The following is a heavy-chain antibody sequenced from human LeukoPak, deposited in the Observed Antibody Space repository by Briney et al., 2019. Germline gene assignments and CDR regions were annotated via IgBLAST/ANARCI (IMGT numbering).Heavy chain of an antibody. D-gene: IGHD1-26*01. Sequence: GGSLRLSCAASGFTFSIYAMNWVRQAPGKGLEWVSTISASGDILYYADSVEGRFTISRDKSKNTLYLQMNSLRAEDTAVYYCAKGGGSYLVDYWGQGTLVTVSS. CDR1: GFTFSIYA. CDR2: ISASGDIL. V-gene: IGHV3-23*01. J-gene: IGHJ4*02. CDR3: AKGGGSYLVDY.